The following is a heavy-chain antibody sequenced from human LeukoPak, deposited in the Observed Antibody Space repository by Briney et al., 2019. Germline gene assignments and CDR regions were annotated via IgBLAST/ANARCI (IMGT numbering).Heavy chain of an antibody. V-gene: IGHV4-38-2*02. CDR3: ARDGGSSWYFDY. Sequence: SETLSLTCTVSGYSISSGYYGGWLRPPPGKGLEWIGEINHSGSTNYNPSLKSRVTISVDTSKNQFSLKLSSVTAADTAVYYCARDGGSSWYFDYWGQGTLVTVSP. CDR2: INHSGST. CDR1: GYSISSGYY. J-gene: IGHJ4*02. D-gene: IGHD6-13*01.